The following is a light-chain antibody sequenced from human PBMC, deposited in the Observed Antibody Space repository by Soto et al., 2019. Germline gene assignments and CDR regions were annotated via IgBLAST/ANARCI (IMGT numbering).Light chain of an antibody. CDR1: NIGKKG. CDR2: DDA. V-gene: IGLV3-21*02. CDR3: QVWDTSSLGV. Sequence: SYELTQPPSVSVAPGQTARITCGGSNIGKKGVNWYQQRPGQVPLLVVHDDADRPPGIPERISGSTSGHLATLTISVVEAGDEADYYCQVWDTSSLGVFGGGTKVTVL. J-gene: IGLJ3*02.